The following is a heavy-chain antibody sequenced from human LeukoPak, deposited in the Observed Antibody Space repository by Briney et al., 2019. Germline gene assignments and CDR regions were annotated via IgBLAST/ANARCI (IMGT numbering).Heavy chain of an antibody. V-gene: IGHV3-23*01. CDR2: VTGSGDAT. J-gene: IGHJ6*02. D-gene: IGHD3-22*01. CDR1: GFTFSGYA. Sequence: GGSLRLSCAAFGFTFSGYALTWVRQAPGKGLEWVSTVTGSGDATYYADSVKGRFTISRDNAKDTLYLQMTSLRAEDTAVYYCARSHYYDSSGSFYYYYGLDVWGQGTTVTVSS. CDR3: ARSHYYDSSGSFYYYYGLDV.